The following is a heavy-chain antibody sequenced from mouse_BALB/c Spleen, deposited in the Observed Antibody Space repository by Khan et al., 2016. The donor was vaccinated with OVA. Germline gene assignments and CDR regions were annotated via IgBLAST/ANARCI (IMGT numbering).Heavy chain of an antibody. CDR1: GYTFTSYV. J-gene: IGHJ3*01. CDR2: IYPFNDDT. D-gene: IGHD1-1*01. Sequence: VRLQQSGPELVKPGASVKMSCKASGYTFTSYVMPWVKQKPGLGLEWIGYIYPFNDDTRYNEKFKGKATLTSDKSSSTAYMELSSLTSEDSAVYYCAPVGNYYVSFAYWGQGTLVTVSA. CDR3: APVGNYYVSFAY. V-gene: IGHV1S136*01.